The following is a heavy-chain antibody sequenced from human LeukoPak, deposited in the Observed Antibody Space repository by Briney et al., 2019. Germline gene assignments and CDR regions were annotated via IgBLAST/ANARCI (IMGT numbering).Heavy chain of an antibody. V-gene: IGHV3-23*01. D-gene: IGHD3-22*01. CDR3: AKTIVVDTQAGYFDY. J-gene: IGHJ4*02. CDR2: ISGSGGST. CDR1: GFTFSSYA. Sequence: PGGSLRLSCAASGFTFSSYAMGWVRQAPGKGLEWVSAISGSGGSTYYADSVKGRFTISRDNSKNTLYLQMNSLRAEDTAVYYCAKTIVVDTQAGYFDYWGQGTLVTVSS.